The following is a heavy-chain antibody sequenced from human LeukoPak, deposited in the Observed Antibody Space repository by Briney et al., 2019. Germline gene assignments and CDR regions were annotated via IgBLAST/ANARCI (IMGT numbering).Heavy chain of an antibody. D-gene: IGHD3-16*01. CDR1: GGTFSSYA. CDR2: IIPIFGTA. Sequence: SVKVSCKASGGTFSSYAISWVRQAPGQGLEWMGGIIPIFGTANYAQKFQGRVTITADKSTSTAYMELSSLRSEDTAVYYCARRGSGAITFGGVYFDYWGQGTLVTVSS. V-gene: IGHV1-69*06. J-gene: IGHJ4*02. CDR3: ARRGSGAITFGGVYFDY.